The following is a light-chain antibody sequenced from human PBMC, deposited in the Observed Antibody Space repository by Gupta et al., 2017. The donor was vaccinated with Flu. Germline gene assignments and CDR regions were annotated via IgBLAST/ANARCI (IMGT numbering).Light chain of an antibody. J-gene: IGKJ5*01. CDR1: QSVSSN. CDR3: QHYSNWPST. CDR2: GAS. Sequence: EIVLTQSPATLSVSPGDSATLSCRASQSVSSNLAWFQQKPGQAPRLLIYGASIRATGSPARFSGSGSGTEFTLTITSLQSEDFAVYYCQHYSNWPSTCGQGTRLEIK. V-gene: IGKV3-15*01.